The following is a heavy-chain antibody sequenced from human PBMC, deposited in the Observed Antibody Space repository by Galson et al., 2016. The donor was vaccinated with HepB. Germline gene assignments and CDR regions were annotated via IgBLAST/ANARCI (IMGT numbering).Heavy chain of an antibody. CDR1: GFSLSTNGVG. D-gene: IGHD3-9*01. Sequence: PALVKPTQTLTLTCTFSGFSLSTNGVGVGWIRQPPGKALEWLALIDWDGDKYYSPSLKTRLTISRDTSKNQVVLRMTNMDPVDTATYYCAHIRGGLRYFDGLSNWFDPWGQGTLVTVSA. CDR2: IDWDGDK. V-gene: IGHV2-70*12. CDR3: AHIRGGLRYFDGLSNWFDP. J-gene: IGHJ5*02.